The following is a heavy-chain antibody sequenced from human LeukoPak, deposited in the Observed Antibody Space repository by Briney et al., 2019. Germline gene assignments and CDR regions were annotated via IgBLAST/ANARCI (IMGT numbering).Heavy chain of an antibody. CDR3: ARDIYYGSGSDYYYMDV. J-gene: IGHJ6*03. CDR1: GFSFRSYG. V-gene: IGHV3-23*01. Sequence: GGSLRLSCAASGFSFRSYGMGWVRQAPGKGLEWVSGLSGSGVSTYYADSVKGRFTISRDNSMNTLYLQMNILRAEDTAVYYCARDIYYGSGSDYYYMDVWGKGTTVTISS. CDR2: LSGSGVST. D-gene: IGHD3-10*01.